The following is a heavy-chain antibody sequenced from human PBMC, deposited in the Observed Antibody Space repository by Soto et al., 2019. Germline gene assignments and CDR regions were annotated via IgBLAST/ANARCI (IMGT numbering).Heavy chain of an antibody. CDR1: GYIFIHCF. Sequence: QVQLVQSGAEMKQPGASVKLSCQASGYIFIHCFMHWVRQAPGQGLEWMGGINPSSGTTTYAQKCQGRVTVTRDTSTSTVYMELSSLGSGDTAMYYCARSLGETTSLFDYGGQGRLVTVSA. V-gene: IGHV1-46*01. D-gene: IGHD1-26*01. CDR2: INPSSGTT. J-gene: IGHJ4*02. CDR3: ARSLGETTSLFDY.